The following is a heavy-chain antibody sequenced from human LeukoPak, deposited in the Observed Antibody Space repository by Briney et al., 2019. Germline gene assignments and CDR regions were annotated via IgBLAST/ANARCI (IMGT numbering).Heavy chain of an antibody. CDR1: GFTFSSYS. D-gene: IGHD5-18*01. V-gene: IGHV3-21*01. J-gene: IGHJ6*02. CDR3: ARASQGNTAMVRYYYGMDV. CDR2: ISSSSSYI. Sequence: GGSLRLSCAASGFTFSSYSMNWVRQAPGKGLEWVSSISSSSSYIYYADSVKGRFTISRDNAKNSLYLQMNIRRVEDTAVYYCARASQGNTAMVRYYYGMDVWGQGTTVTVSS.